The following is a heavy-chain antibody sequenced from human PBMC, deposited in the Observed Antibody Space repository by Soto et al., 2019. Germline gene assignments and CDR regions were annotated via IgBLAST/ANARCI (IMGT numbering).Heavy chain of an antibody. CDR2: IWYDGSNK. CDR3: ARDPNYDILTGLANWFDP. CDR1: GFTFSSYG. Sequence: GGSLRLSCAASGFTFSSYGMHWVRQAPGKGLEWVAVIWYDGSNKYYADSVKGRFTISRDNSKNTLYLQMNSLRAEDTAVYYCARDPNYDILTGLANWFDPWGQGTLVTVSS. D-gene: IGHD3-9*01. V-gene: IGHV3-33*01. J-gene: IGHJ5*02.